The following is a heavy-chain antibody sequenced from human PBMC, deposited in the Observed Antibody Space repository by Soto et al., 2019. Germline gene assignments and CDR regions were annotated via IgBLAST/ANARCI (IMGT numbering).Heavy chain of an antibody. J-gene: IGHJ5*02. D-gene: IGHD4-17*01. Sequence: GSGPTLVNPTQTLTLTFTFSGFSLITILVGVGWIRQPPGKALEWLALIYWNDDKRYSPSLKSRLTITKDTSKNQVVLTMTNMDPVDTATYYCARVRYGDYGVVPWGQGTLVTVSS. CDR3: ARVRYGDYGVVP. V-gene: IGHV2-5*01. CDR2: IYWNDDK. CDR1: GFSLITILVG.